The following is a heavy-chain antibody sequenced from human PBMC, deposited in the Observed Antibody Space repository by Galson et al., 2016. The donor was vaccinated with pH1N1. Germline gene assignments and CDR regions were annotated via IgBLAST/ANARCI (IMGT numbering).Heavy chain of an antibody. CDR1: GFTFSVFA. D-gene: IGHD3-22*01. V-gene: IGHV3-23*01. CDR2: ISASGAST. J-gene: IGHJ4*02. CDR3: VKYDSSGYYHGRLAN. Sequence: SCAASGFTFSVFAMCWVRQAPGKGLEWVLGISASGASTHFADSVKGRFTISRDNSKNALYLEMNSLTGEDTAFYYCVKYDSSGYYHGRLANWGQGTLVTVSS.